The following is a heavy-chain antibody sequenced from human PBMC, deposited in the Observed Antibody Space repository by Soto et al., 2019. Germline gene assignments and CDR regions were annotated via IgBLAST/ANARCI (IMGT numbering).Heavy chain of an antibody. CDR2: IYRTGST. V-gene: IGHV4-4*02. CDR3: ASRDPGTSVDY. D-gene: IGHD1-7*01. Sequence: PSETLSLTCAVSGVSFTSNNWWTWVRQPPGQGLEWIGEIYRTGSTNYNPSLKSRVTISLDKYENQFSLKVTSLTAADTAVYYRASRDPGTSVDYWGQGTLVTVSS. CDR1: GVSFTSNNW. J-gene: IGHJ4*02.